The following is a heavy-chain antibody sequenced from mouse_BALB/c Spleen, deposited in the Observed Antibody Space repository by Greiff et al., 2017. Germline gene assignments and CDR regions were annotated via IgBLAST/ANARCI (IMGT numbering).Heavy chain of an antibody. CDR1: GYTFTSYW. Sequence: QVQLQQSGAELAKPGASVKMSCKASGYTFTSYWMHWVKQRPGQGLEWIGYINPSTGYTEYNQKFKDKATLTADKSSSTAYMQLSSLTSEDSAVYYCARSNWEAWFAYWGQGTLVTVSA. J-gene: IGHJ3*01. D-gene: IGHD4-1*01. V-gene: IGHV1-7*01. CDR2: INPSTGYT. CDR3: ARSNWEAWFAY.